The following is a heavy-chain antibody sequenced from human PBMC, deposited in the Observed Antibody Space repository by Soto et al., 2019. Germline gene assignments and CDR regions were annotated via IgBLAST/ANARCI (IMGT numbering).Heavy chain of an antibody. CDR2: ISGSAGST. Sequence: GGSLRLSCAASGFTFSSYAMSWVRQAPGTGLEWVSAISGSAGSTYYADSVKGRFTISRDNSKNTLYLQMNSLRAEDTAVYYCAKDRITGTTWPDTVDYWGQGTLVTVSS. CDR3: AKDRITGTTWPDTVDY. D-gene: IGHD1-20*01. J-gene: IGHJ4*02. V-gene: IGHV3-23*01. CDR1: GFTFSSYA.